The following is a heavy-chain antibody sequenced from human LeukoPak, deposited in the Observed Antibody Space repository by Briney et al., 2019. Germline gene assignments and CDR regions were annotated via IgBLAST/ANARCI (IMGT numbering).Heavy chain of an antibody. CDR2: ITGSGATT. D-gene: IGHD5-18*01. CDR1: GFTFSSSA. J-gene: IGHJ4*02. CDR3: AKERRRVDTAMVRSYYFEN. V-gene: IGHV3-23*01. Sequence: GGSLRLSCAASGFTFSSSAMSWVRQTPGKGLEWVSSITGSGATTYYSDSVKGRFTISRDNSKNTLSLQMNSLRAEDTAVYFCAKERRRVDTAMVRSYYFENWGQGTLVTASS.